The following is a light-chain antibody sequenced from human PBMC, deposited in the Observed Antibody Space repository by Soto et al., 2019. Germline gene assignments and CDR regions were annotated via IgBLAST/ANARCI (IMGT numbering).Light chain of an antibody. CDR2: DNS. Sequence: QSVLTQPPSVSGAPGQRVTISCTGSSSNIGAGYNVHWYQHLPGTAPKLLIYDNSNRPSGVPDRFSGSKSGTSASLAITGLQAEDEADYYCQSYDFSLSGVVFGGGTQLTVL. CDR3: QSYDFSLSGVV. J-gene: IGLJ2*01. CDR1: SSNIGAGYN. V-gene: IGLV1-40*01.